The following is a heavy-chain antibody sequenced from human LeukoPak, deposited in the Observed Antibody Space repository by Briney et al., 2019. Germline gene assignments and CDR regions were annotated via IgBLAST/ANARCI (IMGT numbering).Heavy chain of an antibody. CDR2: IYSGGST. CDR3: ARFRVKGYYDSSAWGSYYFDC. V-gene: IGHV3-66*01. CDR1: GFTVSSNY. Sequence: GGSLRLSCAASGFTVSSNYMSWVRQAPGKGLEGVSVIYSGGSTYYPDSVKGRFTISRDNSKNTLYLQMNSLRAEDTAVYYCARFRVKGYYDSSAWGSYYFDCWGHGTLVTVSS. J-gene: IGHJ4*01. D-gene: IGHD3-22*01.